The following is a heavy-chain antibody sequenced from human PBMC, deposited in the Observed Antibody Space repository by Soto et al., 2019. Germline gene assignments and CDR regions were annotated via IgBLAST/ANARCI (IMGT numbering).Heavy chain of an antibody. D-gene: IGHD3-10*01. J-gene: IGHJ5*02. CDR2: IYYSGTT. CDR3: ARVYGSGSRTNWFEP. CDR1: SESFNGYY. V-gene: IGHV4-59*01. Sequence: SETLSLTCGVYSESFNGYYWSWIRQPPGKGLEWIGYIYYSGTTNYNPSLMSRVTISVDTSNNHFSLKLTSVTAADTAVDYCARVYGSGSRTNWFEPWGRGTLVTVSS.